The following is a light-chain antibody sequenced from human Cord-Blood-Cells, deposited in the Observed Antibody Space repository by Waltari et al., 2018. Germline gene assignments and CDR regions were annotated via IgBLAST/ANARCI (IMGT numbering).Light chain of an antibody. Sequence: DIVMPQSPATLSVSPVDRAPLSCRASPTVSSNLAWYQQKPGQAPRLLIYGASTRPTGIPARFSGSGAGTEVTLTISSLQSEDFAVYYCQQYNNWPRTFGQGTKVEIK. J-gene: IGKJ1*01. CDR1: PTVSSN. CDR3: QQYNNWPRT. CDR2: GAS. V-gene: IGKV3-15*01.